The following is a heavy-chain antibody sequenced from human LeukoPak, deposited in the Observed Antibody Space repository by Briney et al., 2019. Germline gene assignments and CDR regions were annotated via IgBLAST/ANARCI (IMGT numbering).Heavy chain of an antibody. J-gene: IGHJ6*02. V-gene: IGHV3-15*01. D-gene: IGHD3-10*01. CDR3: TTDLNVLLWFEYYYGMDV. CDR1: GFTFSNAW. CDR2: IKSKTDGGTT. Sequence: GGSLRLSCAASGFTFSNAWMSWVRQAPGKGLEWVGRIKSKTDGGTTDYAAPVKGRFTISRDDSKNTLYLQMNSLKTEDTAVYYCTTDLNVLLWFEYYYGMDVWGQGTTVTVSS.